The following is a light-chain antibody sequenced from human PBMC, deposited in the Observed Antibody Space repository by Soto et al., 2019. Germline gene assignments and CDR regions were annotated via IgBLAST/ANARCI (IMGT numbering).Light chain of an antibody. CDR2: SNN. CDR3: QSDDGGLGVSKI. J-gene: IGLJ2*01. Sequence: QSVLTQPPSVSGAPGQRVTISCTGSSSNIGAGYDVHWYQQLPRTAPKLLIYSNNNRPSGVPDRFSGSRSGTSASLAITGLQPEDEADDYCQSDDGGLGVSKIFGGGTKLTVL. V-gene: IGLV1-40*01. CDR1: SSNIGAGYD.